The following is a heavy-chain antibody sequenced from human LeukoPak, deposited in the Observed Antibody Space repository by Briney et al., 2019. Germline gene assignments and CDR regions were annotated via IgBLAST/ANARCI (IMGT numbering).Heavy chain of an antibody. D-gene: IGHD3-10*01. CDR2: ISYDGSNK. CDR3: ATDRKESPRGVIIEDSN. CDR1: GFTFSSSA. V-gene: IGHV3-30-3*01. J-gene: IGHJ4*02. Sequence: GGSLRLSCAASGFTFSSSAMHWVRQAPDKGLEWVAVISYDGSNKYYADSVKGRFTISRDNSKNTLYLQMNSLRADDTAVYYCATDRKESPRGVIIEDSNWGQGTLVTVSS.